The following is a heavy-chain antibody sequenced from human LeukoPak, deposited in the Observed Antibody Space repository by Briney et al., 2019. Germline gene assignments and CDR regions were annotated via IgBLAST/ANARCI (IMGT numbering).Heavy chain of an antibody. CDR1: GFTFGDYA. CDR3: TAYDPSDYYGMDV. D-gene: IGHD5-12*01. Sequence: GGSLRLSCTASGFTFGDYAMTWVRQAPGKGLEWVGFIRSKAYGGTTEFAASVKGRFIISRDDSKSIADLQMNSLKTEDTAVYYCTAYDPSDYYGMDVWGQGTTVTVS. CDR2: IRSKAYGGTT. J-gene: IGHJ6*02. V-gene: IGHV3-49*04.